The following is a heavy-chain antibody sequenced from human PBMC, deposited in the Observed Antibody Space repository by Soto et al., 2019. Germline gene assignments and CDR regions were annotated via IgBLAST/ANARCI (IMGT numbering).Heavy chain of an antibody. J-gene: IGHJ6*02. CDR1: GFTVISNY. Sequence: GESLKISCAASGFTVISNYMSWVRQAPGKGLEWVSVIYSGGSTYYADSVKGRFTISRDNSKNTLYLQMNSLRAEDTAVYYCARDSARGVAIRDYYYGMDVWGQGTTVTVSS. V-gene: IGHV3-53*01. CDR3: ARDSARGVAIRDYYYGMDV. CDR2: IYSGGST. D-gene: IGHD3-3*01.